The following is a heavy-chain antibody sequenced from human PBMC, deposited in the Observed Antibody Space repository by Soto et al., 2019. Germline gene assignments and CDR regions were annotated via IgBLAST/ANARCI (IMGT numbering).Heavy chain of an antibody. J-gene: IGHJ4*02. CDR1: GGSFSGYY. Sequence: PSETLSLTCAVYGGSFSGYYWSWIRQPPGKGLEWIGKINYSGSTNYNPSLKSRVTISVDTSKNQFSLKLSSVTAADTAVYYCSSGWYCWGQGTLVTVSS. CDR2: INYSGST. D-gene: IGHD6-19*01. V-gene: IGHV4-34*01. CDR3: SSGWYC.